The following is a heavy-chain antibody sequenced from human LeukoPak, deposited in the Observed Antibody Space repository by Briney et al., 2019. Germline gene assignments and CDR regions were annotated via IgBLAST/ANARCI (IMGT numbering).Heavy chain of an antibody. V-gene: IGHV3-23*01. CDR2: INGGGETT. D-gene: IGHD4-17*01. CDR1: GFTFNNYA. Sequence: PGGSLRLSCAASGFTFNNYAMNWVRQAPGKGLEWVSSINGGGETTYYADSAKGRFTISRDNSLNTLYLQMNSLRAEDTAVYYCARDYADYVGYFFFDYWGQGTLVTVSS. J-gene: IGHJ4*02. CDR3: ARDYADYVGYFFFDY.